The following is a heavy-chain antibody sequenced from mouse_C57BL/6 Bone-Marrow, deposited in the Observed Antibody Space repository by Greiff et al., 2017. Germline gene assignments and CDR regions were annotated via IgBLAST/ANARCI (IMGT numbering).Heavy chain of an antibody. CDR1: GYTFTDYN. D-gene: IGHD1-1*01. J-gene: IGHJ1*03. CDR2: INPNNGGT. Sequence: EVQLQESGPELVKPGASVKIPCKASGYTFTDYNMDWVKQSHGKSLEWIGDINPNNGGTIYNQKFKGKATLTVDKSSSTAYMELRSLTSEDTAVYYCARSLITTVVASSYWYFDVWGTGTTVTVSS. V-gene: IGHV1-18*01. CDR3: ARSLITTVVASSYWYFDV.